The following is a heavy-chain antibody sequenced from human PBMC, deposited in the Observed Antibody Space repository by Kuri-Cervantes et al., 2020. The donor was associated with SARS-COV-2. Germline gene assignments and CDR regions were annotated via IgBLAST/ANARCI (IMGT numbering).Heavy chain of an antibody. D-gene: IGHD3-22*01. J-gene: IGHJ2*01. CDR2: LDTSGST. V-gene: IGHV4-61*09. CDR3: ARQLYYYDSRSHLRGSLDL. Sequence: LRLSCDVSGVSVSGGTYYWSWIRQPAGKGLEWIGHLDTSGSTTYNPSLKSRVTISIDTSKNQVSLRLTSATAADTALYYCARQLYYYDSRSHLRGSLDLWGRGAQVTVSS. CDR1: GVSVSGGTYY.